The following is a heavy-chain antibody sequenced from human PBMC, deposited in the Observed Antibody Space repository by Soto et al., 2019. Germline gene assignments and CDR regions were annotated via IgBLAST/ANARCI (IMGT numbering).Heavy chain of an antibody. CDR2: ISYIGST. Sequence: SETLSLTCTVSGGSINSGDYYWSWIRQPPGKGLEWIAYISYIGSTYFNPSLKSRVTISEVTSKNQFSLKLSSVTAADTAVYYCARDSPEARGAFDIWGQGTMVTVSS. CDR3: ARDSPEARGAFDI. CDR1: GGSINSGDYY. V-gene: IGHV4-30-4*01. D-gene: IGHD6-6*01. J-gene: IGHJ3*02.